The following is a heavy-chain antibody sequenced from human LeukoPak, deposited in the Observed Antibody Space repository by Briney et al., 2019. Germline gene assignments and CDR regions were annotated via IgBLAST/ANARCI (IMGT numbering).Heavy chain of an antibody. V-gene: IGHV4-34*01. CDR2: INRSGST. CDR1: GGSFSGYY. J-gene: IGHJ4*02. D-gene: IGHD1-20*01. Sequence: SETLSLTCAVYGGSFSGYYWSWIRQPPGKGLEWIGEINRSGSTNYNPSLKSRVTISVDTSKNQFSLKLSSVTAADTAVYYCARGRSKSITGTEGYPNDYWGQGTLVTVSS. CDR3: ARGRSKSITGTEGYPNDY.